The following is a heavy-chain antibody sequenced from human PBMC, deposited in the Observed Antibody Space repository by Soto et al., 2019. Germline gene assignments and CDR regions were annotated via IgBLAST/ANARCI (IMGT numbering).Heavy chain of an antibody. J-gene: IGHJ4*02. Sequence: QVQLVESGGGVVQPGRSLRLSCAASGFTFSSYAMHWVRQAPGKGLEWVAVISYDGSNKYHADSVKGRFTISRDNSKNTLYLKMNSLRAEDTAVYYCASTDVAAAGTGEDYWGQGTLVTVSS. CDR2: ISYDGSNK. CDR1: GFTFSSYA. CDR3: ASTDVAAAGTGEDY. V-gene: IGHV3-30-3*01. D-gene: IGHD6-13*01.